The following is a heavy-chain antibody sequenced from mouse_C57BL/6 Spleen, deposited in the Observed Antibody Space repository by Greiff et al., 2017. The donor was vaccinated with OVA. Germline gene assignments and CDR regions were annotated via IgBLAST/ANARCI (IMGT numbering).Heavy chain of an antibody. J-gene: IGHJ3*01. CDR3: ARGYLFAY. D-gene: IGHD3-1*01. Sequence: EVQRVESGPELVKPGASVKIPCKASGYTFTDYNMDWVKQSHGKSLEWIGDINLNNGGTIYNQKFKGKATLTVDKSSSTAYMELRSLTSEDTAVCYCARGYLFAYWGQGTLVTVSA. CDR1: GYTFTDYN. CDR2: INLNNGGT. V-gene: IGHV1-18*01.